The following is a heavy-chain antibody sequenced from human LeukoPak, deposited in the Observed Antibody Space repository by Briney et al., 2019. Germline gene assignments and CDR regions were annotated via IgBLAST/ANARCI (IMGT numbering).Heavy chain of an antibody. CDR1: GYTFTSYA. V-gene: IGHV1-3*01. J-gene: IGHJ5*02. Sequence: ASVKVSCKASGYTFTSYAMHWVRQAPGQRLEWMGWINAGNGNTKYSQKFQGRVTITRDTSASTAYMELSSLRSEDTAVYYCARDGFYSYGKLYNWFDPWGQGTLVTVSS. CDR3: ARDGFYSYGKLYNWFDP. CDR2: INAGNGNT. D-gene: IGHD5-18*01.